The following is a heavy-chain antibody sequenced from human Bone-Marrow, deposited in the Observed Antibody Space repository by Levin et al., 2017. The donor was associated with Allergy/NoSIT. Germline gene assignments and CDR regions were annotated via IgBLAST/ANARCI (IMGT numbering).Heavy chain of an antibody. CDR1: GFTFTNAW. Sequence: TPGGSLRLSCAASGFTFTNAWMSWVRQAPGKGLEWVGRLKSKTDGGTTDYAAPVKGRFTISRDDLKNTLYLQLNSLKTEDTAVYYCTTSRPPHYYNSSDYYGGIDLWGQGTLVTVSS. J-gene: IGHJ4*02. D-gene: IGHD3-22*01. V-gene: IGHV3-15*01. CDR2: LKSKTDGGTT. CDR3: TTSRPPHYYNSSDYYGGIDL.